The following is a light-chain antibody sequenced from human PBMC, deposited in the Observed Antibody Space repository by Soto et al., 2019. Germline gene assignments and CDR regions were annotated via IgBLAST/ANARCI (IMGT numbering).Light chain of an antibody. J-gene: IGKJ5*01. CDR2: EAS. CDR3: QQSYRTPIT. Sequence: DIQMTQSPSSLSASIGDRVTITCRASQSISSYLNWYQEKPGKAPKALIYEASNLQSGVPSRFSGSGSGTDFTLTISSLQPEDFATYYCQQSYRTPITFGQGTRLEIK. V-gene: IGKV1-39*01. CDR1: QSISSY.